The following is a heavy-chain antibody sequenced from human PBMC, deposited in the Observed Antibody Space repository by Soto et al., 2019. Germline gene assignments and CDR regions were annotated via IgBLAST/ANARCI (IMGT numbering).Heavy chain of an antibody. Sequence: QVQLQESGPGLVKPSGTLSLTCAVSGGSISSSNWWSWVRQPPGKGLEWIGEIYHSGSTNYNPSPQRRGTISGDQAKNPFSLKLSAVTAAGTAGYSWARDQGYRSRGFGTWGQGTLVTVSS. D-gene: IGHD6-13*01. V-gene: IGHV4-4*02. J-gene: IGHJ5*02. CDR1: GGSISSSNW. CDR3: ARDQGYRSRGFGT. CDR2: IYHSGST.